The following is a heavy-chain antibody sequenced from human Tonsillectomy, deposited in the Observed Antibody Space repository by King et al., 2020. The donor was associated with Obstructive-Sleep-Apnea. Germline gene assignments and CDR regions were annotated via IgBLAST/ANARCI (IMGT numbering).Heavy chain of an antibody. V-gene: IGHV1-18*04. Sequence: QLVQSGAEVKKPGASVKVSCKASGYTFTSFGISWVRQAPGQGLEWIGWISTYNGNTNYAQKCQGRVTMTTDTSTTTGYMGLRSLRSDDTAIYYCARGLSATVTPIPFDFWGQGTLVSVSS. CDR1: GYTFTSFG. D-gene: IGHD4-17*01. J-gene: IGHJ4*02. CDR2: ISTYNGNT. CDR3: ARGLSATVTPIPFDF.